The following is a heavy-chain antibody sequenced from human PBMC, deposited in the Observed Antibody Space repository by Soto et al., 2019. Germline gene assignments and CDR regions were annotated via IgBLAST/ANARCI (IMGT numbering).Heavy chain of an antibody. CDR2: IYPDDSDT. CDR1: GYDFTFYW. V-gene: IGHV5-51*01. CDR3: ARHQGEQSAFDI. Sequence: PRESLKISCEASGYDFTFYWIGWVRQLPGKGLEWMGIIYPDDSDTRYSPSFQGQVTISADKSITTAFLQWSSLEASDTGMYYCARHQGEQSAFDIWGQGTMVTVSS. D-gene: IGHD3-16*01. J-gene: IGHJ3*02.